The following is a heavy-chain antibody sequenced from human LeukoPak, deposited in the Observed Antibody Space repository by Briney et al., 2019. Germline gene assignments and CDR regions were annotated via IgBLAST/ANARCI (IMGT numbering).Heavy chain of an antibody. Sequence: PGGSLRLSCVASGFDISDYGMHWVRQAPGKGLEWVSVIYSVGSTYHADSVKGRFTISRDNSKNTLYHQMNSLRAEDTAVYYCAGSLAYCGGDCRLGDYWGQGTLVTVSS. D-gene: IGHD2-21*02. J-gene: IGHJ4*02. CDR1: GFDISDYG. CDR2: IYSVGST. CDR3: AGSLAYCGGDCRLGDY. V-gene: IGHV3-NL1*01.